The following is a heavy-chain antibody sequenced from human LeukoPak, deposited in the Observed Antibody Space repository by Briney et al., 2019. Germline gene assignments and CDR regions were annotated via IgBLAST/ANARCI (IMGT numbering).Heavy chain of an antibody. CDR1: GGTFGSYA. CDR3: ARDLEYVDAFDI. V-gene: IGHV1-69*13. J-gene: IGHJ3*02. D-gene: IGHD3-3*01. Sequence: SVKVSCKASGGTFGSYAISWVRQAPGQWLEWMGGIIPIFGTANYAQKFQGRVTITADESTSIAYMELSSLRSEDTAVYYCARDLEYVDAFDIWGQGTMVTVSS. CDR2: IIPIFGTA.